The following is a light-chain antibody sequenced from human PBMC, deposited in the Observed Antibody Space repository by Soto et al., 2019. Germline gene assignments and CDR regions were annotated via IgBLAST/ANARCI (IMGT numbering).Light chain of an antibody. Sequence: DVQMTQSPSSLSAFVGDRVTITCRASQGIAPYLAWFQQKPGKVPKLLIYATSTLQSGVPSRFSGSGSGTDFTLTISSLQPEDVATYYCQKYNSATLTFGGGTKVDIK. CDR2: ATS. J-gene: IGKJ4*01. CDR3: QKYNSATLT. CDR1: QGIAPY. V-gene: IGKV1-27*01.